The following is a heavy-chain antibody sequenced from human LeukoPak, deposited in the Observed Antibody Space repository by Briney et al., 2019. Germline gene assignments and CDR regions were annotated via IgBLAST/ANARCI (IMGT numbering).Heavy chain of an antibody. Sequence: PSETLSLTCAVYGGSFSGYYWSWIRQPPGKGLEWIGEINHSGSTNYNPSLKSRVTISVDTSKNQSSLKLSSVTAADTAVYYCARRRVAGSFGYWGRGTLVTVSS. V-gene: IGHV4-34*01. CDR1: GGSFSGYY. CDR2: INHSGST. D-gene: IGHD6-19*01. CDR3: ARRRVAGSFGY. J-gene: IGHJ4*02.